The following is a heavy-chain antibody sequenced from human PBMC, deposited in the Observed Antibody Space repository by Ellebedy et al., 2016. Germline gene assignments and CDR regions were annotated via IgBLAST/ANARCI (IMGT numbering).Heavy chain of an antibody. CDR3: ARDGARGYYDSSGYFQREDHWYFDL. V-gene: IGHV4-59*01. CDR1: GGSISSYY. D-gene: IGHD3-22*01. CDR2: IYYSGST. J-gene: IGHJ2*01. Sequence: SETLSLXXTVSGGSISSYYWSWIRQPPGKGLEWIGYIYYSGSTNYNPSLKSRVTISVDTSKNQFSLKLSSVTTADTAVYYCARDGARGYYDSSGYFQREDHWYFDLWGRGTLVTVSS.